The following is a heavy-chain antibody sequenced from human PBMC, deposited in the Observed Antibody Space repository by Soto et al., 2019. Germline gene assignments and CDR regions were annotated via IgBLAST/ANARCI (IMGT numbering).Heavy chain of an antibody. D-gene: IGHD4-17*01. CDR3: ASHYGDVAFDI. V-gene: IGHV3-11*06. Sequence: QVQLVESGGGLVKPGGSLRLSCAAAGFTFSDYYMSWIRQAPGKGLEWVSYISSSSSYTNYAASVKGRLTISSDNAKNSLSLQMNSLRAEDTAVYYCASHYGDVAFDIWGQGTMVTVSS. CDR1: GFTFSDYY. J-gene: IGHJ3*02. CDR2: ISSSSSYT.